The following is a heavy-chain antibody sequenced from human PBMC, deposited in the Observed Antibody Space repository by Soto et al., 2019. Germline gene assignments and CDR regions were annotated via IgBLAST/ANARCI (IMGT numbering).Heavy chain of an antibody. J-gene: IGHJ4*02. CDR3: ARVSSSWYKDYFDY. Sequence: QVQLVQSGAEVKKPGSSVKVSCKASGGTFSNYAISWVRQAPGQVLEWMGGIIPIFLTTNYAQRFQGRGTITADESTSTAYMELSSLRSEDTAVYYCARVSSSWYKDYFDYWGQGTLVTVSS. V-gene: IGHV1-69*12. CDR2: IIPIFLTT. CDR1: GGTFSNYA. D-gene: IGHD6-13*01.